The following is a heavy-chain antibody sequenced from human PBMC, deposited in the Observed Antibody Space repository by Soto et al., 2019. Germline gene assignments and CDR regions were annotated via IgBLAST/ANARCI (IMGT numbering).Heavy chain of an antibody. D-gene: IGHD3-3*01. CDR1: GFTFGDYA. Sequence: GVLRLSCTASGFTFGDYAMSWVRQAPGKGLEWVGFIRSKAYGGTTEYAASVKGRFTISRDDSKSIAYLQMNSLKTEDTAVYYCTRGYYDFWSGYYARFDYWGQGTLVTVSS. V-gene: IGHV3-49*04. J-gene: IGHJ4*02. CDR3: TRGYYDFWSGYYARFDY. CDR2: IRSKAYGGTT.